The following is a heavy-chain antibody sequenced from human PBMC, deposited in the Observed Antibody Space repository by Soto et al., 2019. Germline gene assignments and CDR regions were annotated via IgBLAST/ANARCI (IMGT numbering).Heavy chain of an antibody. V-gene: IGHV3-21*01. J-gene: IGHJ3*02. CDR3: ARAIYDRSGYLDAFDI. CDR2: ISSSSSYI. D-gene: IGHD3-22*01. CDR1: GFTFSSYS. Sequence: EVQLVESGGGLVKPGGSLRLSCAASGFTFSSYSMNWVRQAPGKGLEWVSSISSSSSYIYYVDSVKGRFTISRDNAKNSLYLQMNSLRAEDTAVYYCARAIYDRSGYLDAFDIWGQGTIVTVSS.